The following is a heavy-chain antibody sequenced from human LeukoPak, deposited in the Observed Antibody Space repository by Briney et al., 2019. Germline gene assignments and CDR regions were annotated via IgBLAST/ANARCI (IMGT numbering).Heavy chain of an antibody. CDR3: ARGRSIYYYGSGGKRGLNYYYYMDV. Sequence: SETLSLTCAVYGGSFSGYYWIWIRQPPEKGLEWIGEINHSGSTNYNPSLKSRVTISVDTSKNQFSLKLSSVTAADTAVYYCARGRSIYYYGSGGKRGLNYYYYMDVWGKGTTVTVSS. D-gene: IGHD3-10*01. CDR2: INHSGST. V-gene: IGHV4-34*01. J-gene: IGHJ6*03. CDR1: GGSFSGYY.